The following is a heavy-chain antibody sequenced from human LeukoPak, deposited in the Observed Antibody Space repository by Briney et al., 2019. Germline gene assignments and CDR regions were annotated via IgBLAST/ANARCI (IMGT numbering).Heavy chain of an antibody. V-gene: IGHV3-7*01. Sequence: PGGSLRLSCVASGFTFKIYWMMCARQAPGEGVGWGANMKGDGSEIHYADSVKGRFTISRDNAKNTLYLQMNSLRAEDTALYYCARPAYTAAYDLWGRGTMVTVSS. CDR2: MKGDGSEI. CDR1: GFTFKIYW. J-gene: IGHJ3*01. D-gene: IGHD3-16*01. CDR3: ARPAYTAAYDL.